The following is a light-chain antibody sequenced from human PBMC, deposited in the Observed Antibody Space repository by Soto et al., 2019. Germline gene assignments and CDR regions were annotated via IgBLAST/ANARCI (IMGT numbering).Light chain of an antibody. CDR3: QQFNTYPALT. V-gene: IGKV1-13*02. J-gene: IGKJ4*01. Sequence: AIQLTQSPSSLSASVGDRVTITCRASQGISSALAWYQQKPGKSPNLLLYDVSSLESGVPSRFSGSGSGTDFTLTSSSLQPEDFATYYCQQFNTYPALTFGGGTKVEIK. CDR2: DVS. CDR1: QGISSA.